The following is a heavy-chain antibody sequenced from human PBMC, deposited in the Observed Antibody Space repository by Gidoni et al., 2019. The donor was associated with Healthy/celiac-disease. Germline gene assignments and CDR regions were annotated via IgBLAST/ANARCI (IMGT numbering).Heavy chain of an antibody. CDR1: GSTFSSYE. D-gene: IGHD5-12*01. V-gene: IGHV3-48*03. J-gene: IGHJ4*02. Sequence: EVQLVESGGGLVQPGGSLRLSCAASGSTFSSYEMNWVRQAPGKGLEWVSYISSSGSTIYYADSVKGRFTISRDNAKNSLYLQMNSLRAEDTAVYYCARVVATIDTYYFDYWGQGTLVTVSS. CDR2: ISSSGSTI. CDR3: ARVVATIDTYYFDY.